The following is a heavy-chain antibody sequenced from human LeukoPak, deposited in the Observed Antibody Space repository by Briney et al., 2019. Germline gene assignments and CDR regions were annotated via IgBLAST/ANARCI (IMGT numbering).Heavy chain of an antibody. V-gene: IGHV1-46*01. CDR3: AREELRFLEWLGFDY. Sequence: ASVKVSCKASGYTFTSYYMHWVRQAPGQGLEWMGIINPSGGSTSYAQKFQGRVTMTRDTSTSTVYMELSSLRSEDTAVYYCAREELRFLEWLGFDYWGQGTLVTVSS. CDR2: INPSGGST. D-gene: IGHD3-3*01. J-gene: IGHJ4*02. CDR1: GYTFTSYY.